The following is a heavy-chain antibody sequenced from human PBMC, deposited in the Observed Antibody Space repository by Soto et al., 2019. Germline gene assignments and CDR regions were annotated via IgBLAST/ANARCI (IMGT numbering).Heavy chain of an antibody. D-gene: IGHD6-19*01. Sequence: QVQLVQSGAEVKKPGASVKVSCKASGYTFTSYGISWVRQAPGQGLEWMGWISAYNGNTNYAQKLQGRVTMTTDTXXSKAYVELRSLRSDDMAVYYCERGESGGQQWPFDYWGQGTLVTVSS. CDR2: ISAYNGNT. CDR1: GYTFTSYG. J-gene: IGHJ4*02. V-gene: IGHV1-18*03. CDR3: ERGESGGQQWPFDY.